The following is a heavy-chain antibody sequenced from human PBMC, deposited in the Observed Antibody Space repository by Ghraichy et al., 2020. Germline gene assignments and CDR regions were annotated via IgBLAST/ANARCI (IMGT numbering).Heavy chain of an antibody. J-gene: IGHJ4*02. V-gene: IGHV3-74*01. CDR1: GFSFRFYG. CDR3: AREYCSGRRCFFGTGGSHFDY. D-gene: IGHD2-15*01. Sequence: GESLNISCAASGFSFRFYGMHWVRQAPGKGLVWVSRINSDGRDTTYADSVKGRFTISRDNARNTLFLQMNSLRAEDTAVYYCAREYCSGRRCFFGTGGSHFDYWGQGTLVTVSS. CDR2: INSDGRDT.